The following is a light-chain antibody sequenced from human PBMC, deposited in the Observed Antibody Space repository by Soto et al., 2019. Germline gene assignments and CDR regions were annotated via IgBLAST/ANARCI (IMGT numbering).Light chain of an antibody. CDR1: QSVSSTY. V-gene: IGKV3-20*01. J-gene: IGKJ1*01. CDR3: QQYGSSST. Sequence: DIVLTQSPGTVSLSPGERATLSCRASQSVSSTYLAWYQQKPGQAPRLLIYDASSRATGIPDRFSGSGSGTDFTLTISRLEPEDFAVYYCQQYGSSSTFGQGTKV. CDR2: DAS.